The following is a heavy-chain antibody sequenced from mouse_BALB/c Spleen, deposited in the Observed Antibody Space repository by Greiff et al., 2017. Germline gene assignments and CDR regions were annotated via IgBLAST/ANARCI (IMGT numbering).Heavy chain of an antibody. CDR1: SYTFTDYA. V-gene: IGHV1-67*01. CDR3: ARGMVRRPGYFDV. D-gene: IGHD2-14*01. Sequence: VQLQQSGPELVRPGVSVKISCKGSSYTFTDYAMHWVKQSHAKSLEWIGVISTYYGNTNYNQKFKGKATMTVDKSSSTAYMELARLTSEDSAVYYCARGMVRRPGYFDVWGAGTTVTVSS. CDR2: ISTYYGNT. J-gene: IGHJ1*01.